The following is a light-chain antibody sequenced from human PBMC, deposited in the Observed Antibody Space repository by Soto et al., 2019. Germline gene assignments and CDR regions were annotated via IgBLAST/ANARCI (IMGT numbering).Light chain of an antibody. Sequence: QSVLTQPPSVSGSPGQSVTISCTGTSSDVGSYNRVSWYQQPPGTGPKLMIYEVSNGPSGVPDSFPGANSGNTASLPISGLQAEDEADYYCSSYTSTSIYVFGTGTRSPS. CDR2: EVS. CDR1: SSDVGSYNR. CDR3: SSYTSTSIYV. V-gene: IGLV2-18*02. J-gene: IGLJ1*01.